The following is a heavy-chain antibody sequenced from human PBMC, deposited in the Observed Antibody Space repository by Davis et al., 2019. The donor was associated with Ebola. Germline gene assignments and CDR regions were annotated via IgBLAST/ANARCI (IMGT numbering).Heavy chain of an antibody. D-gene: IGHD2-2*01. J-gene: IGHJ4*02. Sequence: ASVKVSCKASGYTFTGYYMHWVRQAPGQGLEWMGWINPNSGGTNYAQKFQGRVTMTRDTSISTAYMELSRLRSDDTAVYYCARDSPQPYCSSTSCYFAAMPDYWGQGTLVTVSS. CDR2: INPNSGGT. CDR3: ARDSPQPYCSSTSCYFAAMPDY. CDR1: GYTFTGYY. V-gene: IGHV1-2*02.